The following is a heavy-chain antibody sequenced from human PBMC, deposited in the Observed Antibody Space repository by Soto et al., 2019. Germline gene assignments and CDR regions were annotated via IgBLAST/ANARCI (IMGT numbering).Heavy chain of an antibody. Sequence: SSETLSLTCTVSGDSISSSTYYWGWIRQPPGKGLEWIGSMFYSGNTYYNPSLKSRVTLSIDTSKNQFSLKLNSVTAADTAVYYCVSPEGYYDSSGYTLDYWGQGILITVYS. CDR2: MFYSGNT. D-gene: IGHD3-22*01. CDR3: VSPEGYYDSSGYTLDY. V-gene: IGHV4-39*01. CDR1: GDSISSSTYY. J-gene: IGHJ4*02.